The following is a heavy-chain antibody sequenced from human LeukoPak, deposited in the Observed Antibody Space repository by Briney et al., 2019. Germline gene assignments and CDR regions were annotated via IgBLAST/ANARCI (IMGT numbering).Heavy chain of an antibody. CDR2: IRFDGRDE. CDR1: GFAFRNLG. V-gene: IGHV3-30*02. J-gene: IGHJ4*02. D-gene: IGHD2-8*02. Sequence: GGSLTLSCAAAGFAFRNLGMHWVRQAPGKGLEWVALIRFDGRDEYYVDSLKGRFTISRDNSKNTVYLQMNGLTSEDTALYYCAKDKSQVGVDSASTLVDHWGQGTLVIVSS. CDR3: AKDKSQVGVDSASTLVDH.